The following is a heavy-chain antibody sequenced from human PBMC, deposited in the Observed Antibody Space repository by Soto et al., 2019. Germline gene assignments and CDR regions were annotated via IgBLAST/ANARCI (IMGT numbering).Heavy chain of an antibody. CDR2: IWYDGSNK. CDR3: GRGGRATVTGGMDV. J-gene: IGHJ6*02. D-gene: IGHD4-17*01. Sequence: PGGSLRLSCAASGFIFSNCGMHWVRQAPGKGLEWVAVIWYDGSNKYYVDSVKGRFAISRDNSKNTLYLKMNNLRAEETAVYYCGRGGRATVTGGMDVWGQGTTVTVSS. CDR1: GFIFSNCG. V-gene: IGHV3-33*01.